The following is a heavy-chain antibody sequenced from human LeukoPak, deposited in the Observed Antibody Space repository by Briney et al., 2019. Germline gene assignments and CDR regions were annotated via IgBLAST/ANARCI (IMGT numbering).Heavy chain of an antibody. J-gene: IGHJ6*04. D-gene: IGHD5-18*01. Sequence: SVKVSCKASGGTFSSYAISWVRQAPGQGLEWVGGIIPIFGTANYAQKFQGRVTITADESTSTAYMELSSLRSEDTAVYYCARGAADAAIPYGMDVWGKGTTVTVSS. V-gene: IGHV1-69*13. CDR2: IIPIFGTA. CDR3: ARGAADAAIPYGMDV. CDR1: GGTFSSYA.